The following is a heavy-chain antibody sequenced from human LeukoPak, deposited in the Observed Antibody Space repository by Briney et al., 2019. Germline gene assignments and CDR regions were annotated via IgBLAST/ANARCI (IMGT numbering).Heavy chain of an antibody. V-gene: IGHV5-10-1*01. Sequence: GESLKISCKGSGYSFTSYWISWVRQMPGKGLEWMGRIDPSDSYTNYSPSFQGHVTISAGKSISTAYLQWSSLKASDTAMYYCARRRYDILTGYYYFDYWGQGTLVTVSS. CDR2: IDPSDSYT. D-gene: IGHD3-9*01. CDR3: ARRRYDILTGYYYFDY. CDR1: GYSFTSYW. J-gene: IGHJ4*02.